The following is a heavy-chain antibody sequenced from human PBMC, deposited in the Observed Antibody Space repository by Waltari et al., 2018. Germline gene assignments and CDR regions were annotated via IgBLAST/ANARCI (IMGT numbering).Heavy chain of an antibody. Sequence: EVQLVQSGPEVQKSGASLRISCQVSGYSFISYWIAWVRQMPGKGLEYMGIIWPDDSDTRYSPSFQGQVIISVDKSIGTAYLQLNTLKASDTAMYYCARPRRGRDAFDVWGPGTMVTVS. J-gene: IGHJ3*01. V-gene: IGHV5-51*03. CDR2: IWPDDSDT. CDR3: ARPRRGRDAFDV. CDR1: GYSFISYW. D-gene: IGHD3-10*01.